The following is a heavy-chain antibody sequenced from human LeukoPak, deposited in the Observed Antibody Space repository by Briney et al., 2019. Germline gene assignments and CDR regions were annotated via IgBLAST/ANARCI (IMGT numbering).Heavy chain of an antibody. D-gene: IGHD3-22*01. CDR2: IIPIFGTA. CDR1: GYTFTSYD. V-gene: IGHV1-69*06. J-gene: IGHJ4*02. Sequence: SVKVSCKASGYTFTSYDINWVRQAPGQGLEWMGGIIPIFGTANYAQKFQGRVTITADKSTSTAYMELSSLRSEDTAVYYCARGVYYYDSSGYYPLFDYWGQGTLVTVSS. CDR3: ARGVYYYDSSGYYPLFDY.